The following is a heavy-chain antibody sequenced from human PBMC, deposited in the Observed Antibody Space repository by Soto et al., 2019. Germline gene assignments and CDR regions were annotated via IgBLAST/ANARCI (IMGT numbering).Heavy chain of an antibody. CDR2: ISSSSSYI. V-gene: IGHV3-21*01. CDR3: ARALVSYYYDSSGYYYDGGPYYYYGMDV. J-gene: IGHJ6*02. CDR1: GFTFSSYS. D-gene: IGHD3-22*01. Sequence: EVQLVESGGGLVKPGGSLRLSCAASGFTFSSYSMNWVRQAPGKGLEWVSSISSSSSYIYYADSVKGRFTISRDNAKNSLYLQMNSLRAEDTAVHYCARALVSYYYDSSGYYYDGGPYYYYGMDVWGQGTTVTVSS.